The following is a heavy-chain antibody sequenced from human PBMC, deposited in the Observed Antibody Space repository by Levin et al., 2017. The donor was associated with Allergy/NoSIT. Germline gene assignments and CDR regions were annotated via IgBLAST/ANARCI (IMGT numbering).Heavy chain of an antibody. V-gene: IGHV3-30*18. J-gene: IGHJ3*02. Sequence: GESLKISCAASGFTFSSYGMHWVRQAPGKGLEWVAVISYDGSNKYYADSVKGRFTISRDNSKNTLYLQMNSLRAEDTAVYYCAKRSEQWLLPGDAFDIWGQGTMVTVSS. CDR2: ISYDGSNK. D-gene: IGHD6-19*01. CDR1: GFTFSSYG. CDR3: AKRSEQWLLPGDAFDI.